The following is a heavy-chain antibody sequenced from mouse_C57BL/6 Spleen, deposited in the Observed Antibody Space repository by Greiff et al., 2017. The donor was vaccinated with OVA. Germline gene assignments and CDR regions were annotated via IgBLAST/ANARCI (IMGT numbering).Heavy chain of an antibody. CDR1: GYTFTSYW. CDR2: IHPNSGST. V-gene: IGHV1-64*01. J-gene: IGHJ2*01. CDR3: ARYGNYEDYFDY. Sequence: QVQLQQPGAELVKPGASVKLSCKASGYTFTSYWMHWVKQRPGQGLEWIGMIHPNSGSTNYNEKFKSKATLTVDKSSSTAYRQLSILTSEYSAVYYCARYGNYEDYFDYWGQGTTLTVSS. D-gene: IGHD2-1*01.